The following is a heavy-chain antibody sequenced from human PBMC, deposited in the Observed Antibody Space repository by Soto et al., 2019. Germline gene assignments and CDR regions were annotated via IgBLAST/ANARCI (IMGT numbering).Heavy chain of an antibody. CDR3: AKDTDEGGPFDY. J-gene: IGHJ4*02. CDR1: GFTFSNYA. V-gene: IGHV3-23*01. D-gene: IGHD2-15*01. Sequence: GGSLRLSCAASGFTFSNYALNWVRHAPGKGLEWVSGISGGGGGTHYTDSVKGRFTISRDNSKNTLYLQMNSLRAEDTAVYYCAKDTDEGGPFDYWGQGTLVTVSS. CDR2: ISGGGGGT.